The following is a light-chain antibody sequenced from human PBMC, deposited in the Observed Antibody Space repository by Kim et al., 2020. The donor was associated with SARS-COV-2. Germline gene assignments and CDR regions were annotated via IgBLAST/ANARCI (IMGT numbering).Light chain of an antibody. Sequence: QSALTQPASVSGFPGLSITISCSGTSSDVGTYNYVSWYQQHPGKAPKLLIYDVTKRPSGISNRFSGSKSGNTASLTISGLQAEDEADYYCTSYTTSNTFVFGGGTQLTVL. CDR3: TSYTTSNTFV. V-gene: IGLV2-14*03. CDR1: SSDVGTYNY. J-gene: IGLJ2*01. CDR2: DVT.